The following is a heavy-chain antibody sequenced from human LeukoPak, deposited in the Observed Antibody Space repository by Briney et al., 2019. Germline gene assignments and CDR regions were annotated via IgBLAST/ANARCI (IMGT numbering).Heavy chain of an antibody. V-gene: IGHV3-48*04. CDR2: ISSSSDTI. Sequence: PGGSLRLSCAASAFSLNAYNMNWVRQAPGKGLEWVSYISSSSDTIYYADSVKGRFTISRDNGKNSLYLQMNSLRAEDTAVYYCASGMRVGPNIWGQGTLVTVSS. J-gene: IGHJ4*02. CDR1: AFSLNAYN. D-gene: IGHD1-26*01. CDR3: ASGMRVGPNI.